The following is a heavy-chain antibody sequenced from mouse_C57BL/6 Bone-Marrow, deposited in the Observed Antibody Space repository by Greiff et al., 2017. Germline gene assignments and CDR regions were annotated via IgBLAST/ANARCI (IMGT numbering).Heavy chain of an antibody. J-gene: IGHJ1*03. D-gene: IGHD2-5*01. CDR1: GFTFSSYA. Sequence: EVKLQESGGGLVKPGGSLKLSCAASGFTFSSYAMSWVRQTPEKRLEWVATISDGGSYTYYPDNVKGRFTISRDNAKNNLYLQMSHLKSEDTAMYYCARGHSNRYFDVWGTGTTVTVSS. V-gene: IGHV5-4*03. CDR2: ISDGGSYT. CDR3: ARGHSNRYFDV.